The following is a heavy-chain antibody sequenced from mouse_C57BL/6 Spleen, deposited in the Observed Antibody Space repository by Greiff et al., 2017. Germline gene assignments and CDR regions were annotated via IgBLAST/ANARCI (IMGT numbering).Heavy chain of an antibody. CDR3: ARREGYSKRYVDV. V-gene: IGHV1-63*01. D-gene: IGHD2-5*01. Sequence: VQLQQSGAELVRPGTSVKMSCKASGYTFTNYWIGWAKQRPGHGLEWIGDIYPGGGYTNYNEKFKGKATLTADKSSSTAYMQFSSLTSEDSAIYYCARREGYSKRYVDVWGTGTTVTVSS. J-gene: IGHJ1*03. CDR2: IYPGGGYT. CDR1: GYTFTNYW.